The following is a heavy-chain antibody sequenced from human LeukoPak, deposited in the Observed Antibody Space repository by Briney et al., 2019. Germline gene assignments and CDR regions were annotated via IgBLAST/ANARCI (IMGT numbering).Heavy chain of an antibody. V-gene: IGHV3-66*01. CDR1: GFTVSSNY. CDR2: IYSGGST. Sequence: GGCLRLSCAASGFTVSSNYMSWVRQAPGKGLEWVSVIYSGGSTYYADSVKGRFTISRDNSKNTLYLQMNSLRAEDTAVYYCARDCSGGSCYRASYYGMDVWGQGTTVTVSS. J-gene: IGHJ6*02. CDR3: ARDCSGGSCYRASYYGMDV. D-gene: IGHD2-15*01.